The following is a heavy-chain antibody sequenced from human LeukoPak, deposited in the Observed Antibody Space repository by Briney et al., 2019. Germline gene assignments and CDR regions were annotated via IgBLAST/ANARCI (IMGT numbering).Heavy chain of an antibody. V-gene: IGHV3-30*18. CDR2: ISSHGSDK. D-gene: IGHD5-24*01. CDR1: GFTFSSYG. J-gene: IGHJ4*01. CDR3: AKEREEGWLLGH. Sequence: QPGGSLRLSCAASGFTFSSYGMQWFRQAPGKGLEWVALISSHGSDKYYADSVKGRFTISRDNSKNTLDLQMNSLRAEDTAVYYSAKEREEGWLLGHWGRGTLVVVSS.